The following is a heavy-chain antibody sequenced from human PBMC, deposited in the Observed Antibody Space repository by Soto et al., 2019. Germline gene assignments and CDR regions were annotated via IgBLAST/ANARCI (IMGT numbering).Heavy chain of an antibody. D-gene: IGHD3-3*01. Sequence: GDSLQVSCKASGYTFTSYGISWVRQAPGQGLEWMGWISAYNGNTNYAQKLQGRVTMTTDTSTSTAYMELRSLRSDDTAVYYCATDTIFGVAPDYRDYYYYGMDVWGQGNTVTV. CDR2: ISAYNGNT. V-gene: IGHV1-18*04. J-gene: IGHJ6*02. CDR3: ATDTIFGVAPDYRDYYYYGMDV. CDR1: GYTFTSYG.